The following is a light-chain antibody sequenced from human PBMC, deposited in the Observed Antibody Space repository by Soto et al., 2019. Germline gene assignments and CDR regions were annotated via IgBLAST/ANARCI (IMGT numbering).Light chain of an antibody. V-gene: IGLV2-11*01. CDR2: DVS. Sequence: QSVLTQPRSVSGSPGQSVTISCTGTSSDVGGYNYVSWYQQHPGKAPKLMIYDVSKRPSGVPDRFSGSKSGNTASLTISGLQADYEADYYCCSYGGSYSYVFGTGTKVTVL. CDR3: CSYGGSYSYV. CDR1: SSDVGGYNY. J-gene: IGLJ1*01.